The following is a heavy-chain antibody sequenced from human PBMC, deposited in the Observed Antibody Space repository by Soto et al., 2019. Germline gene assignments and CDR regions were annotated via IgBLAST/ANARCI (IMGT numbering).Heavy chain of an antibody. D-gene: IGHD6-19*01. CDR3: ARDGSSGWNYFDY. J-gene: IGHJ4*02. Sequence: EMQLVESGGGLVQPGGSLRLSCAASGFTFSSYSMNWVRQAPGKGLEWVSYISSSSRSIQYADSVKGRFTVSRDNVKNSLNLQMNSLRDEDTAVYYCARDGSSGWNYFDYWGRGILVTVSS. CDR1: GFTFSSYS. V-gene: IGHV3-48*02. CDR2: ISSSSRSI.